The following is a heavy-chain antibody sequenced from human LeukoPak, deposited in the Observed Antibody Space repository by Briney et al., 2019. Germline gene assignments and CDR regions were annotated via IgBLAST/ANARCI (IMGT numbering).Heavy chain of an antibody. CDR1: GFIFSGYA. V-gene: IGHV3-64*01. CDR2: ISSNGGST. Sequence: PGGSLRLSCAASGFIFSGYAMYWVRQAPGKGLEYVSAISSNGGSTYYANSVKGRFTISRDNSKNILYLQMGSLRGEDMAVYYCARDRGSGWFRYFDYWGQGTLVTVS. D-gene: IGHD6-19*01. J-gene: IGHJ4*02. CDR3: ARDRGSGWFRYFDY.